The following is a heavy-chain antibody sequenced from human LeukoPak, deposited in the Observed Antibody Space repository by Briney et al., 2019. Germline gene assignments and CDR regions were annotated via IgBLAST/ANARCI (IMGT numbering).Heavy chain of an antibody. CDR1: GFTFNNYG. V-gene: IGHV3-30*18. CDR2: ISYDGRNI. CDR3: AKGPLRGTAAAIDY. D-gene: IGHD2-2*01. J-gene: IGHJ4*02. Sequence: GGSLRLSCAASGFTFNNYGTHWVRQAPGKGLEWVAVISYDGRNIHYPDSVKGRFTISRDISTDTLWLQMDSLRTEDTAVYYCAKGPLRGTAAAIDYWGQGTLVTVSS.